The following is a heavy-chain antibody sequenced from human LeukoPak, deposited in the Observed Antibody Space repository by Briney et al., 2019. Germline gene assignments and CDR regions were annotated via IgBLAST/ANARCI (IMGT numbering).Heavy chain of an antibody. J-gene: IGHJ4*02. V-gene: IGHV4-31*03. CDR3: ARTGGNYYFDY. D-gene: IGHD4-23*01. CDR1: GGSISSGGYY. Sequence: PSETLSLTCTVFGGSISSGGYYWSWIRQHPGKGLEWIGYIYYSGSTYYNPSLKSRVTISVDTSKNQFSLKLSSVTAADTAVYYCARTGGNYYFDYWGQGTLVTVSS. CDR2: IYYSGST.